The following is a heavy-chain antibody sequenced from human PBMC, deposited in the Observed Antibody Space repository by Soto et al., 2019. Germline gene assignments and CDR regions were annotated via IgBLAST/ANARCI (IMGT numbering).Heavy chain of an antibody. D-gene: IGHD3-16*02. Sequence: LSLTCAVSGYSMSTDSYWGWVRQPPGKGLEWIATVDHDGRTNFNPSLKSRVTISMDTSKNQFSLMLTSVTAADTAVYYCARLAPYRYFDSWGQGTLVTVSS. CDR3: ARLAPYRYFDS. CDR2: VDHDGRT. CDR1: GYSMSTDSY. V-gene: IGHV4-38-2*01. J-gene: IGHJ4*02.